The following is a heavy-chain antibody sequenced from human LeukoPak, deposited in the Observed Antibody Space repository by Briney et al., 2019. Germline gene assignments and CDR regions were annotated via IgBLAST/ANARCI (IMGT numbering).Heavy chain of an antibody. CDR2: ISGSGGST. CDR1: GFTFSSYA. Sequence: GGSLSLSCAASGFTFSSYAMSWFRQAPGKGREWVSAISGSGGSTYYADSVKGRFTISRDNSKNTLYLQMNSLRAEDTAVYYCAKVAAMVLFDYWGQGTLVTVSS. V-gene: IGHV3-23*01. CDR3: AKVAAMVLFDY. D-gene: IGHD5-18*01. J-gene: IGHJ4*02.